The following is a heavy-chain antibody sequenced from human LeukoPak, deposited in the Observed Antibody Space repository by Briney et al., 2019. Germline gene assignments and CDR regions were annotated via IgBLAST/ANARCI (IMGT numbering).Heavy chain of an antibody. D-gene: IGHD1-26*01. J-gene: IGHJ4*02. Sequence: PGGSLRLSCAASGFTFSSYAMSWVRQAPGKGLEWVSAISGSGGSTYYADSVKGRFTISRDNSKNTLYLQMDSLRAEDTAVYYCAKDRWELLRLYYFDYWGQGTLVTVSS. CDR1: GFTFSSYA. CDR2: ISGSGGST. CDR3: AKDRWELLRLYYFDY. V-gene: IGHV3-23*01.